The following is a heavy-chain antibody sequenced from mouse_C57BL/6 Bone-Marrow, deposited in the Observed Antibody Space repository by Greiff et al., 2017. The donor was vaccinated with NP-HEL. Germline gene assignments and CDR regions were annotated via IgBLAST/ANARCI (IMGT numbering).Heavy chain of an antibody. D-gene: IGHD2-10*02. CDR3: ARSGYGNFGYYYAMDY. Sequence: VKLQQPGAELVMPGASVKLSCKASGYTFTSYWMHWVKQRPGQGLEWIGEIDPSDSYTNYNQKFKGKSTLTVDKSSSTAYMQLSSLTSEDSAVYYCARSGYGNFGYYYAMDYWGQGTSVTVSS. CDR2: IDPSDSYT. J-gene: IGHJ4*01. CDR1: GYTFTSYW. V-gene: IGHV1-69*01.